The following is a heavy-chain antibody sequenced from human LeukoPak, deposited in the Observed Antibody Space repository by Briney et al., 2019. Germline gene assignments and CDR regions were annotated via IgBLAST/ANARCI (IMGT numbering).Heavy chain of an antibody. CDR1: GCTFTSYG. Sequence: GASVKVSCKASGCTFTSYGISWVRQAPGQGLEWMGWISAYNGNTNYAQKLQGRVTMTTDTSTSTAYMELRSLRSDDTAVYYCARDDLIVGSTSQYYYYGMDVWGQGTTVTVSS. CDR3: ARDDLIVGSTSQYYYYGMDV. CDR2: ISAYNGNT. V-gene: IGHV1-18*01. D-gene: IGHD2-2*01. J-gene: IGHJ6*02.